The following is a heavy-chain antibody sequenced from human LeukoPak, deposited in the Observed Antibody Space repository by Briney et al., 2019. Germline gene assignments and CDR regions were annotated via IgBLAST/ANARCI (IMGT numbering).Heavy chain of an antibody. D-gene: IGHD4-23*01. J-gene: IGHJ4*02. Sequence: SVKVSCKASGGTFSSYAISWVRQAPGQGLEWMGGIIPIFGTANYAQKFQGRVTITADEPTSTAYMELSSLRSEDTAVYYCATDLGVVTPRVVDYWGQGTLVTVSS. V-gene: IGHV1-69*13. CDR3: ATDLGVVTPRVVDY. CDR1: GGTFSSYA. CDR2: IIPIFGTA.